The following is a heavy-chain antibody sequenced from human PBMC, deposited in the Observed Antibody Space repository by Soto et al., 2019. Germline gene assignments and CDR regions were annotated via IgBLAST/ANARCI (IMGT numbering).Heavy chain of an antibody. CDR3: ARAPSTPRQLLFFNSFDP. J-gene: IGHJ5*02. Sequence: QVQLVQSGAEVKKPGASVKVSCKASGYTFTSYAMHWVRQAPGQRLEWMGWINAGNGNTKYSQKFQGRVTITRDTSASTAYMELSSLRSEDTAVYYCARAPSTPRQLLFFNSFDPWGQGTLVTVSS. CDR2: INAGNGNT. D-gene: IGHD2-2*01. V-gene: IGHV1-3*01. CDR1: GYTFTSYA.